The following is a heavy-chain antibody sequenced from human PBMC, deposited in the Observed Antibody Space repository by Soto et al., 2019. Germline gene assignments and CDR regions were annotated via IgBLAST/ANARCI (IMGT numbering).Heavy chain of an antibody. CDR2: IYYSGST. Sequence: QVQLQESGPGLVKPSETLSLTCTVSGGSISSYYWSWIRQPPGKGLEWIGYIYYSGSTNYNPSLKRRVTISVDTSKNQFSLKLSSVTAADTAVYYCARAQDYYDSSGFWNNWFDPWGQGTLVTVSS. CDR3: ARAQDYYDSSGFWNNWFDP. J-gene: IGHJ5*02. V-gene: IGHV4-59*01. CDR1: GGSISSYY. D-gene: IGHD3-22*01.